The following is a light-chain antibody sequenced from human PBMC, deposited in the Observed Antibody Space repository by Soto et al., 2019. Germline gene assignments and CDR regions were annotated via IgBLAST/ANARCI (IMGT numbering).Light chain of an antibody. CDR1: QSIRSY. V-gene: IGKV1-39*01. Sequence: DIQMTQSPSSLSASVGYIFTITCRASQSIRSYLNWYQQKQGKAPKLLIYAASSLQSGVPSRLSGSGSGTDFTITISSMQTEDFATYYCQQSYSTTRTFGQGTKVDIK. J-gene: IGKJ1*01. CDR3: QQSYSTTRT. CDR2: AAS.